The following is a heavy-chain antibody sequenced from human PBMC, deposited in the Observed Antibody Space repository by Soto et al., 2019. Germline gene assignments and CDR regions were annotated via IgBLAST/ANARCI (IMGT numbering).Heavy chain of an antibody. J-gene: IGHJ6*02. Sequence: GGSLRLSCAASGFTFSSYSMNWVRQAPGKGLEWVSYISSSSSTIYYADSVKGRFTISRDNAKNSLYLQMNSLRDEDTAVYYCASGYCSGGSCYAPGGMDVWGQGTTVTVS. V-gene: IGHV3-48*02. CDR2: ISSSSSTI. D-gene: IGHD2-15*01. CDR3: ASGYCSGGSCYAPGGMDV. CDR1: GFTFSSYS.